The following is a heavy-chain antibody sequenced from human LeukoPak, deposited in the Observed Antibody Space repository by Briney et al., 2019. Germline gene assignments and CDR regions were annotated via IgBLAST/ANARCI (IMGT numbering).Heavy chain of an antibody. J-gene: IGHJ4*02. CDR3: ARRDYYDSSGHYGEVY. CDR1: GYSFTSYW. CDR2: IYPGDSDT. D-gene: IGHD3-22*01. Sequence: GESLKISCEGSGYSFTSYWIGWVRQMPGKGLEWMGIIYPGDSDTRYSPSFQGQVTISADKSISTAYLQWSSLKASDTAMYYCARRDYYDSSGHYGEVYWGQGTLVTVSS. V-gene: IGHV5-51*01.